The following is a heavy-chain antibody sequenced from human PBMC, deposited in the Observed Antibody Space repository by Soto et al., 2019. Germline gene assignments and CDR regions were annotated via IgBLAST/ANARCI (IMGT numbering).Heavy chain of an antibody. J-gene: IGHJ4*02. V-gene: IGHV3-49*03. CDR2: IRSKAYGGTT. CDR3: TRGSASSSDYPYYFDS. CDR1: GFTFGDYA. D-gene: IGHD6-25*01. Sequence: GGSLRLSCTASGFTFGDYAMSWFRQAPGKGLQWVGFIRSKAYGGTTEYAASVKGRFTISRDDSKSIAYLQMNSLKTEDTGVYYCTRGSASSSDYPYYFDSWGQGTLVTVSS.